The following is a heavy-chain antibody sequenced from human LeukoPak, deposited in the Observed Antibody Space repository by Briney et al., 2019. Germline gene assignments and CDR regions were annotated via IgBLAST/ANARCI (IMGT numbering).Heavy chain of an antibody. CDR1: GFTFSDHF. CDR2: SRNKARSYTK. J-gene: IGHJ4*02. V-gene: IGHV3-72*01. CDR3: TRCFDISGYFYPFDD. Sequence: GGSLRLSCTASGFTFSDHFVDWVRQAPGKGLEWVGRSRNKARSYTKKYAASVKGRFIISRDDSQNLVHLQKNSLKAEDTAVYYCTRCFDISGYFYPFDDWGQGTLVTVSS. D-gene: IGHD3-22*01.